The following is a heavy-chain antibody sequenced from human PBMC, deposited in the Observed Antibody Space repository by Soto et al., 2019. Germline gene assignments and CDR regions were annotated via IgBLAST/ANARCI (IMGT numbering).Heavy chain of an antibody. CDR2: IYYSGST. Sequence: SETLSLTCTVSGGSISSYYWSWIRQPPGKGLEWIGYIYYSGSTNYNPSLKSRVTISVDTSKNQFSLKLSSVTAADTAVYYCARRYGYSFDYWGQGXLVTVSS. CDR3: ARRYGYSFDY. J-gene: IGHJ4*02. D-gene: IGHD1-1*01. V-gene: IGHV4-59*08. CDR1: GGSISSYY.